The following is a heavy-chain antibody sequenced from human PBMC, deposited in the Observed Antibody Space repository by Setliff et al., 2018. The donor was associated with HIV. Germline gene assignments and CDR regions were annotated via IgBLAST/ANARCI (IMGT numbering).Heavy chain of an antibody. CDR2: IIPMFVTA. J-gene: IGHJ4*02. CDR1: GGNFRFYA. CDR3: ARGAVVTNYFDY. V-gene: IGHV1-69*13. Sequence: SVKVSCKASGGNFRFYAFSWVRQAPGQGLEWMGGIIPMFVTANYAQKFQDRVTITADESTSTAYMELSSLRFEDTAVYYCARGAVVTNYFDYWGQGTLVTVSS. D-gene: IGHD2-15*01.